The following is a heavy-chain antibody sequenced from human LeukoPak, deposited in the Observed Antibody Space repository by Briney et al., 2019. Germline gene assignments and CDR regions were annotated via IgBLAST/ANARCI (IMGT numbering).Heavy chain of an antibody. CDR3: ARENIVTPPDY. CDR1: GGSISSYY. J-gene: IGHJ4*02. Sequence: SETLSLTCTVSGGSISSYYWSWIRQPPGKGLEWIGYIYYSGSTNYNPSLKSRVTISVDTSKNQFSLKLSSVTAADTAVYYCARENIVTPPDYWGQGTLVTVSS. V-gene: IGHV4-59*01. D-gene: IGHD2/OR15-2a*01. CDR2: IYYSGST.